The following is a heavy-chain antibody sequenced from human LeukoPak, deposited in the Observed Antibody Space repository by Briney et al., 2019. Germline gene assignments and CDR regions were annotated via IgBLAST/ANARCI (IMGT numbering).Heavy chain of an antibody. D-gene: IGHD5-12*01. Sequence: SQTLSLTCGVSGGSISSFGYSWSWIRQPPGKGLEWIGYIYQSGSTYYNPSLKSRVTISVDRSKNQFSLKLSSVTAADTAVYYCARVVATGPQAMTGFSNWFDPWGQGTLVTVSS. CDR3: ARVVATGPQAMTGFSNWFDP. CDR1: GGSISSFGYS. CDR2: IYQSGST. J-gene: IGHJ5*02. V-gene: IGHV4-30-2*01.